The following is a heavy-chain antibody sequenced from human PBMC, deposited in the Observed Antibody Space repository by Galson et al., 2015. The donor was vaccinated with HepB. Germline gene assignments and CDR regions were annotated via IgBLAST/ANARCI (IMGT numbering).Heavy chain of an antibody. CDR3: AREGGRGDSLDY. CDR1: GYIFTTNA. CDR2: INAGNGNT. D-gene: IGHD3-10*01. Sequence: SVKVSCKASGYIFTTNAMHWVRQAPGQRLEWMGWINAGNGNTKYSQKFQGRVTITRDTSASTAYMELSSLRSEDTAVYYCAREGGRGDSLDYWGQGTLGTVPS. V-gene: IGHV1-3*01. J-gene: IGHJ4*02.